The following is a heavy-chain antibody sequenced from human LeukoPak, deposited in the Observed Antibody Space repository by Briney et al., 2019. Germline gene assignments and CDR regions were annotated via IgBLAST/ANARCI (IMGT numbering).Heavy chain of an antibody. CDR3: ARAGTVRVAYSNYDIIWFDP. Sequence: PSQTLSLTCTVSGGSISSGGYYWSWIRQHPGKGLEWIGYIYYSGSTYYNPSLKSRVTISVDTSKNQFSLKLSSVTAADTAVYYCARAGTVRVAYSNYDIIWFDPWGQGTLVTVSS. CDR2: IYYSGST. V-gene: IGHV4-31*03. J-gene: IGHJ5*02. D-gene: IGHD4-11*01. CDR1: GGSISSGGYY.